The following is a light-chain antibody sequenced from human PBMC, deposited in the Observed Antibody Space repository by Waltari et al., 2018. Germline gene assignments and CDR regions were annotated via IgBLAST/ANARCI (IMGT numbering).Light chain of an antibody. J-gene: IGKJ4*01. V-gene: IGKV1-33*01. CDR1: QDISNY. CDR3: QQYDNLPLT. CDR2: DAS. Sequence: DIQMTQSPSSLSASVGDRVTITCQASQDISNYLNWYQQKPGKAPKLLIYDASHWQAGVPCRFSGSDSRTDFTFTISSLQPEDSATEYCQQYDNLPLTFGGGTKVEIK.